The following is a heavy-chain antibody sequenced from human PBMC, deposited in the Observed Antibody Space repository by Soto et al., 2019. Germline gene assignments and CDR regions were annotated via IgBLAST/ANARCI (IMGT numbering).Heavy chain of an antibody. J-gene: IGHJ4*02. CDR2: IWDNGSNK. Sequence: GGSLRLSCAASGFTFSSYAMSWVRQAPGKGLEWVAVIWDNGSNKYYADSVKGRFTISRDNSKNTLYLQMNSLRAEDTAVYYCARDNSGSSSYFDYWGQGTLVTVSS. CDR3: ARDNSGSSSYFDY. CDR1: GFTFSSYA. V-gene: IGHV3-33*08. D-gene: IGHD6-6*01.